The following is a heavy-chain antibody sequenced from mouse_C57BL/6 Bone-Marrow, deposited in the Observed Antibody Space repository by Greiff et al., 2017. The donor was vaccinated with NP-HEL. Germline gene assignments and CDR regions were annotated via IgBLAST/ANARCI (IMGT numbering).Heavy chain of an antibody. Sequence: QVQLKQSGAELVRPGTSVKVSCKASGYAFTNYLIEWVKQRPGQGLEWIGVINPGSGGTNYNEKFKGKATLAADKSSSTAYMQLSSLTSEDSAVYFCARGPYYYGVYYAMDYWGQGTSVTVSS. CDR1: GYAFTNYL. CDR2: INPGSGGT. D-gene: IGHD1-1*01. J-gene: IGHJ4*01. V-gene: IGHV1-54*01. CDR3: ARGPYYYGVYYAMDY.